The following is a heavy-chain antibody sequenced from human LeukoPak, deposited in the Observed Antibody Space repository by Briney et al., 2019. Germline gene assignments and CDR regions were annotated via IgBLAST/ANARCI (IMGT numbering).Heavy chain of an antibody. CDR3: AKGSIPAASYYYYGMDV. CDR1: GFTFDDYA. D-gene: IGHD2-2*01. V-gene: IGHV3-9*01. CDR2: ISWNSGSI. Sequence: GGSLRLSCAASGFTFDDYAMHWVRQAPGKGLEWVSGISWNSGSIGYADSVKGRFTISRDNAKNSLYLQMNSLRAEDTALYYCAKGSIPAASYYYYGMDVWGQGTTVTVPS. J-gene: IGHJ6*02.